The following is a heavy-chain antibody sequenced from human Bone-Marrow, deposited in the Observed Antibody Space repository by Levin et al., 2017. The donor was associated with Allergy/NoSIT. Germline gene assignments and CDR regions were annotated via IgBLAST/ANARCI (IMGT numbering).Heavy chain of an antibody. V-gene: IGHV3-30-3*01. CDR1: GFTFSSYA. CDR2: ISYDGSNK. CDR3: ARDSEYDDSSGYLLRYHDAFDI. J-gene: IGHJ3*02. Sequence: GESLKISCAASGFTFSSYAMHWVRQAPGKGLEWVAVISYDGSNKYYADSVKGRFTISRDNSKNTLYLQMNSLRAEDTAVYYCARDSEYDDSSGYLLRYHDAFDIWGQGTMVTVSS. D-gene: IGHD3-22*01.